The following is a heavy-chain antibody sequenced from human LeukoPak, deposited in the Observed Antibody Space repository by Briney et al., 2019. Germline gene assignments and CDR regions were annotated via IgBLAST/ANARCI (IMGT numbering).Heavy chain of an antibody. Sequence: GGSLRLSCAASGFTFSCYAMLWVRQAPGKGLEWVAFIQYDGRNKCCADSVKGRFTVPRDNSKNTLYLQMNSLRVEDTAIYYCAKDKNDPRDYSSMDVWGKRTTVTVSS. CDR1: GFTFSCYA. J-gene: IGHJ6*03. V-gene: IGHV3-30*02. CDR2: IQYDGRNK. D-gene: IGHD2/OR15-2a*01. CDR3: AKDKNDPRDYSSMDV.